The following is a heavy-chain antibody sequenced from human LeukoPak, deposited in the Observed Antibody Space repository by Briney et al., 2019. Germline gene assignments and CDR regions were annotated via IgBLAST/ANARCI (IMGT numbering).Heavy chain of an antibody. D-gene: IGHD3-10*01. CDR3: ERGGFDTIGFDY. V-gene: IGHV3-74*01. Sequence: GGSLRLSCVASGFTFSSYWMHWVRQAPGKGLVWVSRVNSDGSTTAYADSVRGRFTISRDNAKHTLYLQMNSLRAEDTAVYYCERGGFDTIGFDYWGQGTLVTVSS. CDR2: VNSDGSTT. CDR1: GFTFSSYW. J-gene: IGHJ4*02.